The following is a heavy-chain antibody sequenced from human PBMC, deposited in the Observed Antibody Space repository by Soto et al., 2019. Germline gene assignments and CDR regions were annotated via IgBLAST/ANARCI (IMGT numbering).Heavy chain of an antibody. V-gene: IGHV1-3*05. D-gene: IGHD5-12*01. CDR3: ARDLGWLQFDY. CDR1: GYTFSSYA. CDR2: INAGNGNT. J-gene: IGHJ4*02. Sequence: QVQLVQSGAEEKKPGASVKVSCKASGYTFSSYAMDWVRQAPGQRLEWMGWINAGNGNTKYSQKFQGRGTLSRDTSASTAYMELSSLRSEDTAVYYCARDLGWLQFDYWGQGTLVTVSS.